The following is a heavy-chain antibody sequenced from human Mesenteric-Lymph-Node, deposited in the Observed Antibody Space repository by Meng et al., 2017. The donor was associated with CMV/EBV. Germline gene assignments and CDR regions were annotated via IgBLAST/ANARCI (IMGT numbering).Heavy chain of an antibody. Sequence: SCAASGFTFSDYGMHWVRQAPGKGLEWVSSISSSSSYIYYADSVKGRFTISRDNAKNSLYLQMNSLRAEDTAVYYCARDIAARPAGYWGQGTLVTVSS. D-gene: IGHD6-6*01. CDR1: GFTFSDYG. J-gene: IGHJ4*02. V-gene: IGHV3-21*01. CDR2: ISSSSSYI. CDR3: ARDIAARPAGY.